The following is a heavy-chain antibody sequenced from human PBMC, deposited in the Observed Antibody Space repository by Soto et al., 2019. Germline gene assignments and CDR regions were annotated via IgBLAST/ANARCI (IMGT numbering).Heavy chain of an antibody. CDR3: ARANWFFDY. Sequence: QVQLQESGPGLVKPSETLSLTCTVSGGSINNHYWSWIRQPPGQGLEWIGYIYYSGSTNYNPSLKIRVTMSVDTSKNQYSLKLSSLTAADTAIYYCARANWFFDYWGQGTLVTVSS. CDR1: GGSINNHY. CDR2: IYYSGST. V-gene: IGHV4-59*11. J-gene: IGHJ4*02. D-gene: IGHD7-27*01.